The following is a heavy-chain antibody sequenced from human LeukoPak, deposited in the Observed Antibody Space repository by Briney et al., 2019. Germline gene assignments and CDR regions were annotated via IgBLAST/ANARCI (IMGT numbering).Heavy chain of an antibody. CDR3: ARGKRWLQFLGPGFDY. J-gene: IGHJ4*02. CDR2: INHSGST. D-gene: IGHD5-24*01. V-gene: IGHV4-34*01. Sequence: SETLSLTCAAYGGSFSGYYWSWIRQPPGKGLEWIGEINHSGSTNYNPSLKSRVTISVDTSKNQFSLKLSSVTAADTAVYYCARGKRWLQFLGPGFDYWGQGTLVTVSS. CDR1: GGSFSGYY.